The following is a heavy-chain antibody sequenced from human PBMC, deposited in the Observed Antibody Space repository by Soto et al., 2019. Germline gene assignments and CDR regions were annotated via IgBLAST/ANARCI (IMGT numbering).Heavy chain of an antibody. J-gene: IGHJ3*02. V-gene: IGHV1-2*02. CDR1: GYTFTGYY. CDR3: ARVALLYRKQAHDAFDI. CDR2: INPNSGGT. Sequence: ASVEVSCKXSGYTFTGYYMHWVRQAPGQGLEWMGWINPNSGGTNYAQKFQGRVTMTRDTSISTAYMELSRLRSDDTAVYYCARVALLYRKQAHDAFDIWGQGTMVTVSS. D-gene: IGHD5-12*01.